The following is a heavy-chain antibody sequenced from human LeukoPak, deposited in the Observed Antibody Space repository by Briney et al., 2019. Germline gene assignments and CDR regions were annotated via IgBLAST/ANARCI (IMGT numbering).Heavy chain of an antibody. CDR1: GYIFTTYD. Sequence: GASVKVSCKASGYIFTTYDINWVRQAPGQGLEWMGWMNPKSGGTKYAQNFQGRVTMTRDTSISTAYMELSRLRSDDTAVYYCARRRHYDNSGYYLPDAFDIWGQGTMVTVSS. J-gene: IGHJ3*02. V-gene: IGHV1-2*02. CDR3: ARRRHYDNSGYYLPDAFDI. CDR2: MNPKSGGT. D-gene: IGHD3-22*01.